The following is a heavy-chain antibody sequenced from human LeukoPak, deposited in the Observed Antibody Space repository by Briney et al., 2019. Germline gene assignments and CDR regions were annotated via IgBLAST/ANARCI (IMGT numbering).Heavy chain of an antibody. CDR1: EFVFSDYY. Sequence: GGSLRLSCAASEFVFSDYYMSWIRQAPGKGLEWVSYISDSGSTIYYADSVKGRFTISRDNVKNSLYLQMNGLRAEDTAVYYCSREMEGHYGSGTFFDLWGQGNMVTVSS. CDR3: SREMEGHYGSGTFFDL. J-gene: IGHJ4*02. V-gene: IGHV3-11*01. D-gene: IGHD3-10*01. CDR2: ISDSGSTI.